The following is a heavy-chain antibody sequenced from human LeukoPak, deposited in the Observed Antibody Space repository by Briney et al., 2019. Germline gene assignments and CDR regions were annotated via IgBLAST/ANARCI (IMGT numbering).Heavy chain of an antibody. V-gene: IGHV4-4*07. J-gene: IGHJ5*02. CDR1: GGSISSYY. D-gene: IGHD3-10*01. CDR3: ARNRYGSGGDSWFDP. Sequence: MPSETLSLTCTVSGGSISSYYWSWIRQPAGKGLEWIGRIYTSGSTNYNPSLKSRVTMSVDTYKNQFSLKLSSVTAADTAVYYCARNRYGSGGDSWFDPWGQGTLVTVSS. CDR2: IYTSGST.